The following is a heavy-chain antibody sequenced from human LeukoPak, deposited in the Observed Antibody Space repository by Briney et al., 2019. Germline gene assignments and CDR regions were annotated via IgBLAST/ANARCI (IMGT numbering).Heavy chain of an antibody. Sequence: GGSLRLSCAASGFTFSSYGMHWVRQAPGKGLEWVANIKQDGSEKYYVDSVKGRFTISRDNAKNSLYLQMNSLRAEDTAVYYCATRNSGSYSNWGQGTLVTVSS. V-gene: IGHV3-7*03. J-gene: IGHJ4*02. CDR1: GFTFSSYG. CDR2: IKQDGSEK. CDR3: ATRNSGSYSN. D-gene: IGHD1-26*01.